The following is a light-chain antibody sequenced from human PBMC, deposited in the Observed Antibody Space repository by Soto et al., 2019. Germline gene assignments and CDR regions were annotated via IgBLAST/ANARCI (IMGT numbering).Light chain of an antibody. CDR3: QQYNNWPLYT. CDR2: GAS. Sequence: EIVMTQSPATLSVSPGERATLSCRASQSVSSNLAWYQQKPGHAPRLLIYGASTRATGIPARFSGSGSGTEFTLTISSLQSEDFAVYYRQQYNNWPLYTFGQGTKLEIK. CDR1: QSVSSN. J-gene: IGKJ2*01. V-gene: IGKV3-15*01.